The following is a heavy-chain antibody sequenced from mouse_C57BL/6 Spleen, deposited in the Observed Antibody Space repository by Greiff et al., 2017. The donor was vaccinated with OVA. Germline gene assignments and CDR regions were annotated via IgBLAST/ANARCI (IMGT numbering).Heavy chain of an antibody. Sequence: EVMLVESGGGLVKPGGSLKLSCAASGFTFSDYGMHWVRQAPEKGLEWVAYISSGSSTIYYADTVKGRFTISRDNAKNTLFLQMTSLRSEDTAMYYCARGSNFYYAMDYWGQGTSVTVSS. V-gene: IGHV5-17*01. CDR3: ARGSNFYYAMDY. J-gene: IGHJ4*01. CDR1: GFTFSDYG. D-gene: IGHD2-5*01. CDR2: ISSGSSTI.